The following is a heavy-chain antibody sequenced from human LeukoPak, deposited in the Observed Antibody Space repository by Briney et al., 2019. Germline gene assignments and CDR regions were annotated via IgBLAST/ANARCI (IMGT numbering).Heavy chain of an antibody. J-gene: IGHJ6*03. CDR1: GGSISSYY. Sequence: SETLSLTCTVSGGSISSYYWSWIRQPPGKGLERIGEINHSGSTNYNPSLKSRVTISVDTSKNQFSLKLSSVTAADTAVYYCARGRIVARGGSVMDVWGKGTTVTVSS. D-gene: IGHD1-26*01. V-gene: IGHV4-34*01. CDR2: INHSGST. CDR3: ARGRIVARGGSVMDV.